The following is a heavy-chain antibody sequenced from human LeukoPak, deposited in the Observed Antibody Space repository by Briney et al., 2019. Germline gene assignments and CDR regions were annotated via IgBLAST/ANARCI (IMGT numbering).Heavy chain of an antibody. CDR3: ARVLPGNSPGQKYSSGWYLRIGWFDP. D-gene: IGHD6-19*01. CDR2: IKQDGSEK. J-gene: IGHJ5*02. Sequence: GGSLRLSCAASGFTFSSYWMSWVRQAPGKGLEWVANIKQDGSEKYYVDSVKGRFTISRDNAKNSLYLQMNSLRAEDTAVYYCARVLPGNSPGQKYSSGWYLRIGWFDPWGQGTLVTVSS. CDR1: GFTFSSYW. V-gene: IGHV3-7*01.